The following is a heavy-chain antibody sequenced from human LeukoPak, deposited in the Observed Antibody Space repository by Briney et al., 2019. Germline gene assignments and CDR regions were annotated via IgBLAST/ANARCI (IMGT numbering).Heavy chain of an antibody. CDR2: NSAYNGDT. J-gene: IGHJ5*02. CDR1: GYSFTSHS. D-gene: IGHD6-13*01. Sequence: ASVKVSCKASGYSFTSHSISWVRQAPGQGLEWMGWNSAYNGDTKYAQKFQGRVTMTTDAPTTTAYMELRSLTSDDTAVYYCARASIAAADTVWFDPWGQGTLVTVSS. CDR3: ARASIAAADTVWFDP. V-gene: IGHV1-18*01.